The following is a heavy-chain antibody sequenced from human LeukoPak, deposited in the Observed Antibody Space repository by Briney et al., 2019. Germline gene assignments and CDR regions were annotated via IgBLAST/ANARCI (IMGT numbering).Heavy chain of an antibody. Sequence: GGSLRLSCAASGITVSSNYMSWVRQAPGKGLEWVSVIYSGGSTYYADSVKGRFTISRDNSKNTLYLQMNSLRAEDTAVYYCARDGGYGSGLFDYWGQGTLVTVSS. D-gene: IGHD3-10*01. CDR3: ARDGGYGSGLFDY. CDR1: GITVSSNY. J-gene: IGHJ4*02. CDR2: IYSGGST. V-gene: IGHV3-66*02.